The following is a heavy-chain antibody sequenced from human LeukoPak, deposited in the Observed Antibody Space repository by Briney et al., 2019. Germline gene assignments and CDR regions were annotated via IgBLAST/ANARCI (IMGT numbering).Heavy chain of an antibody. V-gene: IGHV4-31*03. D-gene: IGHD3-10*01. CDR1: GGSISIGGYY. CDR2: IYYSGIT. CDR3: ARVTSGEFADY. Sequence: SETLSLTCTVSGGSISIGGYYWSWIRQHPGKGLEWIEYIYYSGITYYNPSLKSGVTISVDTSNNQFSLYLSSVTAADTAVYYCARVTSGEFADYWGQGTLVTVSS. J-gene: IGHJ4*02.